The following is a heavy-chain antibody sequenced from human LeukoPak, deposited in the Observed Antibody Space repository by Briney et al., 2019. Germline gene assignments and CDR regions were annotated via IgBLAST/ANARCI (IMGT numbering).Heavy chain of an antibody. CDR3: ARAWDIVVVPGDY. CDR2: IKQDGSEK. Sequence: GGSLRLSCAASGFTFSSYWMSWVGQAPGKGLEWVANIKQDGSEKYYVDSVKGRFTISRDNAKNLLYLQMNSLRAEDTAVYYCARAWDIVVVPGDYWGQGTLVTVSS. CDR1: GFTFSSYW. V-gene: IGHV3-7*01. D-gene: IGHD2-2*01. J-gene: IGHJ4*02.